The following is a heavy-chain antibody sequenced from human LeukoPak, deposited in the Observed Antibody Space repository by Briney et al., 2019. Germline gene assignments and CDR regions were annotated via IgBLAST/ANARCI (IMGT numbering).Heavy chain of an antibody. CDR3: TRDQLGMDV. Sequence: PSETLSLTCTVSGGSISSYYWSWLRQPAGKGLEGIGRIYTSGSTNYNPSLKSRVTMSVDTSKNQFSLKLSSVTAADTAVYYCTRDQLGMDVWGKGTTVTVSS. CDR2: IYTSGST. CDR1: GGSISSYY. D-gene: IGHD1-1*01. J-gene: IGHJ6*03. V-gene: IGHV4-4*07.